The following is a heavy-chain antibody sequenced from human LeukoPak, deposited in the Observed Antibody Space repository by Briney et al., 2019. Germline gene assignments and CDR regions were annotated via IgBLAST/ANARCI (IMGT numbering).Heavy chain of an antibody. CDR1: GYTFTDYY. CDR3: ARDRNSGSSLDI. V-gene: IGHV1-2*02. CDR2: INPNSGAT. Sequence: ASVKVSCKAAGYTFTDYYIHWVRRAPGQGLEWMGWINPNSGATNYAQKFQGRVTMTRDTSISTADMELSSLKSDDTAVYYCARDRNSGSSLDIWGQGTMLTVSS. J-gene: IGHJ3*02. D-gene: IGHD6-6*01.